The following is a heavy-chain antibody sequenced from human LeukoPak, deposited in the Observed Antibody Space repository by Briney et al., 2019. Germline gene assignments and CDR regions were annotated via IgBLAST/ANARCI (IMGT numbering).Heavy chain of an antibody. CDR2: ISGSGGTT. Sequence: GGSLRLSCAASGFTFSSYAMSWVRQAPGKGLEWVSSISGSGGTTYYTDSVKGRFTISRDNSNNTLYLQMNSLRAEDTAVYYCTRTPMIVVVMPYFDYWGQGTLVTVSS. CDR3: TRTPMIVVVMPYFDY. J-gene: IGHJ4*02. CDR1: GFTFSSYA. V-gene: IGHV3-23*01. D-gene: IGHD3-22*01.